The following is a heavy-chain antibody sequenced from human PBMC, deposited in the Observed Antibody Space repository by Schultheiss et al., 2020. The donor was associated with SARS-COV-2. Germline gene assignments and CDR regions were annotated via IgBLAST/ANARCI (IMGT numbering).Heavy chain of an antibody. CDR1: GFTFSNYG. CDR3: ARDHGSNFDY. D-gene: IGHD5-24*01. Sequence: GGSLRLSCAASGFTFSNYGMHWVRQAPGKGLEWVALISYDGSNKYYADSVKGRFTISRDNAKNSLYLQMNSLRAEDTAVYYCARDHGSNFDYWGQGTLVTVSS. CDR2: ISYDGSNK. J-gene: IGHJ4*02. V-gene: IGHV3-30*03.